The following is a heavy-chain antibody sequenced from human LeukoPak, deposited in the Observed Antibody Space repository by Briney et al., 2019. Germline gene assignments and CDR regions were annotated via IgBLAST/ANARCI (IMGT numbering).Heavy chain of an antibody. D-gene: IGHD6-13*01. CDR3: AKRLSYTSSWYYFDY. Sequence: GGSLRLSCAASGFTFSSYAMSWVRQTPGKGLEWVSTISASGGSPYYADSVKGRFTISRDNSKNTLYLQMNSLRAEDTAVYYCAKRLSYTSSWYYFDYWGQGTLVTVSS. CDR2: ISASGGSP. V-gene: IGHV3-23*01. CDR1: GFTFSSYA. J-gene: IGHJ4*02.